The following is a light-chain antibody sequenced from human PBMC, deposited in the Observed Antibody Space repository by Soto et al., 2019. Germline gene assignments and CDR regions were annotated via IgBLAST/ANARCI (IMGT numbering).Light chain of an antibody. Sequence: EIVLAQSPGTLSLSPGESATLSCRASQSVSSSFLAWYQQKAGQAPRLLIYGASRRATGIPDRFSGSGSGTDFTLTISRLEHEDFEVYYCQQYVSSPWAFGQGTKVDIK. CDR2: GAS. J-gene: IGKJ1*01. CDR1: QSVSSSF. V-gene: IGKV3-20*01. CDR3: QQYVSSPWA.